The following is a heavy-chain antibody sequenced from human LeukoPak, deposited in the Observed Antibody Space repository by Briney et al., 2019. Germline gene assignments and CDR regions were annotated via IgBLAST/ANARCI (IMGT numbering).Heavy chain of an antibody. D-gene: IGHD5-18*01. CDR2: IYYSGST. V-gene: IGHV4-31*03. J-gene: IGHJ5*02. CDR3: ARDQGYSYGTFDP. Sequence: SETLSLTCTVSGGSISSGGYYWSWIRQHPGKGLEWIGYIYYSGSTYYNPSLKSRVTISVDTSKNQFSLKLSSVTAADTAVYYCARDQGYSYGTFDPWGQGTLVTVSS. CDR1: GGSISSGGYY.